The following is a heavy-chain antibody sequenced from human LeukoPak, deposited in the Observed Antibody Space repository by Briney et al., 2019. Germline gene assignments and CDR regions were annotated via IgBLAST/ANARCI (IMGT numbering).Heavy chain of an antibody. CDR1: GFTFSSYA. CDR3: ARDGYSYALVYSFDY. CDR2: ISYDGSDK. D-gene: IGHD5-18*01. V-gene: IGHV3-30*04. J-gene: IGHJ4*02. Sequence: PGGSLRLSCAASGFTFSSYAMHWVRQAPGKGLEWVALISYDGSDKYYADSVKGRFTISRDNSKNTLYLQMNGLRAEDTAVYYCARDGYSYALVYSFDYWAREPWSPSPQ.